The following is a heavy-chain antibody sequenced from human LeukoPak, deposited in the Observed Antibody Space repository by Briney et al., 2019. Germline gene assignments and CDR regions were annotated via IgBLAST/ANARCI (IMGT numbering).Heavy chain of an antibody. CDR3: TRDLTGHYSIDY. Sequence: GGSLRLSCAASGFTFSSYAMHWVRQAPGKGLEWVAVISYDGSNKYYADSVKGRFTISRDNSKNTLYLQVNSLRPDDTAVYYCTRDLTGHYSIDYWGQGTLVTVSS. J-gene: IGHJ4*02. CDR1: GFTFSSYA. CDR2: ISYDGSNK. V-gene: IGHV3-30-3*01. D-gene: IGHD3-22*01.